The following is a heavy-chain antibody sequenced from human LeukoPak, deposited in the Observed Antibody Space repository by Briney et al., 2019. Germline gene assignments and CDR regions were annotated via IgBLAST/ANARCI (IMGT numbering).Heavy chain of an antibody. CDR2: IHHSGSA. D-gene: IGHD6-13*01. Sequence: TSETLSLTCIVSGYSISSGYYWGWIRQPPGKGLEWIGNIHHSGSAYYNPSLKSRVTISVDTSKNQLSLKVNSVTAADTAVYYCARVAAGIGFFQHWGQGTLVTVSS. J-gene: IGHJ1*01. CDR1: GYSISSGYY. CDR3: ARVAAGIGFFQH. V-gene: IGHV4-38-2*02.